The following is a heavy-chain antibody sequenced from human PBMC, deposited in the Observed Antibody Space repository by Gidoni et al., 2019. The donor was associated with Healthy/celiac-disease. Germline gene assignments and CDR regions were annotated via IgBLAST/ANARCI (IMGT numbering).Heavy chain of an antibody. CDR1: GGSFSGYY. D-gene: IGHD3-3*01. CDR3: ARVRFWSGYYFDY. CDR2: INHSGST. V-gene: IGHV4-34*01. J-gene: IGHJ4*02. Sequence: QVQLQQWGAGLLKPSETLSLTCTVHGGSFSGYYWSWIRQPPGKGLEWIGEINHSGSTNYNPSLKSRVTISVDTSKNQFSLKMSSVTAADTAVYYCARVRFWSGYYFDYWGQGTLVTVSS.